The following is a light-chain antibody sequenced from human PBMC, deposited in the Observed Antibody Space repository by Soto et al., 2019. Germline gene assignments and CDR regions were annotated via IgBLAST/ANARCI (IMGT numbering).Light chain of an antibody. V-gene: IGKV1-8*01. CDR2: AAS. Sequence: IWRPQSPTQLSTSAGDSFTITFRASQGISSYLAWYQQKPGKAPKLLIYAASTLQSGVPSRFSGSGSGTDFTLTISSLQPADVATYYCLRSVSGPSYGLGTKVDI. CDR3: LRSVSGPS. CDR1: QGISSY. J-gene: IGKJ2*03.